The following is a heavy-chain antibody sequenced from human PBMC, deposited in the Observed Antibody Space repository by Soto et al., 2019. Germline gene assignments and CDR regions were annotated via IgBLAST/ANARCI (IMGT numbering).Heavy chain of an antibody. CDR3: AKQSPYSNSWYEIDY. D-gene: IGHD6-13*01. J-gene: IGHJ4*02. V-gene: IGHV3-23*01. CDR2: ISGRGDDT. CDR1: GFTFSNYG. Sequence: EVQLLESGGGLVQPAGSLRLSCAASGFTFSNYGMNWVRQAPGKGLEWVSGISGRGDDTHYADSVKGRFTISRDSSKNTLYLIMNNLRAEDTAVYYCAKQSPYSNSWYEIDYWGQGTLVTVSS.